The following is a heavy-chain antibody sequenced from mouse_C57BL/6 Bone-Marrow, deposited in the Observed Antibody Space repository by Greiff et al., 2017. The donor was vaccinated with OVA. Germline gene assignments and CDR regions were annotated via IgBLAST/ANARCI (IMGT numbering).Heavy chain of an antibody. D-gene: IGHD1-1*01. CDR1: GYTFTSYW. CDR3: ARESYYYGSSGY. J-gene: IGHJ3*01. Sequence: QVQLQQPGAELVMPGASVKLSCKASGYTFTSYWMHWVKQRPGQGLEWIGEIDPSDSYTNYNQKFKGKSTLTVDKSSSTAYMQLSSLTSEDSAVYYCARESYYYGSSGYWGQGILVTVSA. CDR2: IDPSDSYT. V-gene: IGHV1-69*01.